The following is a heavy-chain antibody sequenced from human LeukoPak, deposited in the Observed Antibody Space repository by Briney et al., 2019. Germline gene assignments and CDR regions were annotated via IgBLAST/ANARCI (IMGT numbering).Heavy chain of an antibody. CDR2: LYTGGGT. Sequence: GGSLRLSCAASGFSVRTTYMSWVRQTPGKGLEWVSVLYTGGGTDHADSVKGRFTISRDNSKNTLYLQMNNLRVEDTAVYYCAKGHFASSSFFDYWGQGTLVTVSS. V-gene: IGHV3-53*01. D-gene: IGHD6-6*01. J-gene: IGHJ4*02. CDR3: AKGHFASSSFFDY. CDR1: GFSVRTTY.